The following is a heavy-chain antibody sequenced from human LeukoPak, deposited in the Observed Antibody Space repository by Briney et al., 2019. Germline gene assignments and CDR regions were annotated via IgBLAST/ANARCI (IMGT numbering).Heavy chain of an antibody. Sequence: ASVKVSCKTSGYTFTASYMHWVRQAPGQGLEWMGWINPNSGETNYAPKFQGRVTMTRDTSISTAYMEVTRLTSDDTAVYYCAKEQQLVRANYYGMDVWGQGTTVTVSS. J-gene: IGHJ6*02. CDR1: GYTFTASY. V-gene: IGHV1-2*02. CDR2: INPNSGET. D-gene: IGHD6-13*01. CDR3: AKEQQLVRANYYGMDV.